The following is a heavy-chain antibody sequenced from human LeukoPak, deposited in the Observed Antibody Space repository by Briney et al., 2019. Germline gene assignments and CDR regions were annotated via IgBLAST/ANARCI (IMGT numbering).Heavy chain of an antibody. CDR3: ALSSPYSSGWYPYFQH. D-gene: IGHD6-19*01. J-gene: IGHJ1*01. CDR2: IIPIFGTA. CDR1: GGTFSSYA. Sequence: ASVKVSCKASGGTFSSYAISWVRQAPGQGLEWMGRIIPIFGTANCAQKFQGRVTITTDESTSTAYMELSSLRSEDTAVYYCALSSPYSSGWYPYFQHWGQGTLVTVSS. V-gene: IGHV1-69*05.